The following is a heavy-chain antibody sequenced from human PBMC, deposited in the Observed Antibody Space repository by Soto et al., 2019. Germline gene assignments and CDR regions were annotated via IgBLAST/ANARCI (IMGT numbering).Heavy chain of an antibody. J-gene: IGHJ4*02. V-gene: IGHV3-23*01. CDR2: ISATGGGT. CDR3: AKDRRAGGNSAFYFDF. CDR1: GFKFSNYA. D-gene: IGHD3-16*01. Sequence: LRLSCAASGFKFSNYAMSWVRQAPGKGLEWASLISATGGGTYYADSVKGRFTISRDNSHNTLYLQVHSLTAEDTAVYCCAKDRRAGGNSAFYFDFWGQGAQVTVSS.